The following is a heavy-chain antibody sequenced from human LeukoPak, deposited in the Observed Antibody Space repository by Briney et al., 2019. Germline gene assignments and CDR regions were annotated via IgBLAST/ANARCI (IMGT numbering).Heavy chain of an antibody. CDR3: ASSGWSRDAFDI. CDR2: IYYSGST. Sequence: SETLSLTCTVSGGSISSYYWSWIRQPPGKGLEWIGYIYYSGSTNCNPSLKSRVTISVDTSKNQFSLKLSSVTAADTAVYYCASSGWSRDAFDIWGQGTMVTVSS. V-gene: IGHV4-59*01. J-gene: IGHJ3*02. D-gene: IGHD6-19*01. CDR1: GGSISSYY.